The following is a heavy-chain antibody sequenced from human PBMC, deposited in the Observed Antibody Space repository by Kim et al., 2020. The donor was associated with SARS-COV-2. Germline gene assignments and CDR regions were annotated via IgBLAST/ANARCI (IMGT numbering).Heavy chain of an antibody. CDR2: ISGKGGST. Sequence: GGSLRLSCAASGFTFSNYAMHWVRQAPGKGLEFVSGISGKGGSTKYANSVKGRFTISRDNSRNTLYLQMGSLRTDDMAVYYCASDWWQRDESWGPLGFWGQGALVTVSS. CDR1: GFTFSNYA. V-gene: IGHV3-64*01. D-gene: IGHD2-15*01. CDR3: ASDWWQRDESWGPLGF. J-gene: IGHJ4*02.